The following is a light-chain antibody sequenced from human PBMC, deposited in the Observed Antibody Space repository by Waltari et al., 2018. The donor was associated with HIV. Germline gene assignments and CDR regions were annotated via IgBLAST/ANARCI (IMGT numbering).Light chain of an antibody. J-gene: IGLJ3*02. CDR3: GTWDSSVSAGV. CDR2: DNN. CDR1: TPNVGQNY. V-gene: IGLV1-51*01. Sequence: QSVLTQPPSVSAAPGQKVTITCSGSTPNVGQNYVSWYQQFPDTAPKLIIYDNNKRPSGIPDRFSGSKSGTSATLTITGLQTGDEADYYCGTWDSSVSAGVFGGGSKLTVL.